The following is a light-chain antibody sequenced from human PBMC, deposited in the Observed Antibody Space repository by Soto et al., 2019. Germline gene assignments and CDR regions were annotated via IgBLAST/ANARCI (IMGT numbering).Light chain of an antibody. CDR1: QSISTY. CDR2: DAS. J-gene: IGKJ3*01. Sequence: EIQLTQSPSSLPASVGDRATITCRASQSISTYVNWYQQKAGKAPMLLICDASSLYSGVPSRFSGGGSGTDFTLTISTLQHEDFATYYCQQSYSTPTFGPGTKVDIK. CDR3: QQSYSTPT. V-gene: IGKV1-39*01.